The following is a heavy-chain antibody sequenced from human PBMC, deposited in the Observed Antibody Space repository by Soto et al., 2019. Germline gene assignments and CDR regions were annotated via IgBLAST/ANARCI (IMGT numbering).Heavy chain of an antibody. Sequence: SETLSLTCTVSGGSISSYYWSWIRQPPGKGLEWIGYIYYSGSTNYNPSLKSRVTISVDTSKNQFSLKLSSVTAADTAVYYCARRGGGNYYYGMDVWGQGTTVTVSS. V-gene: IGHV4-59*01. CDR1: GGSISSYY. CDR2: IYYSGST. CDR3: ARRGGGNYYYGMDV. J-gene: IGHJ6*02. D-gene: IGHD3-10*01.